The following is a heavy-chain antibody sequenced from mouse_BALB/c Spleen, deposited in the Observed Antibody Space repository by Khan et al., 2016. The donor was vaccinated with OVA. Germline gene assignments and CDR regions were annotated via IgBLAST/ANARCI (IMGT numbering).Heavy chain of an antibody. CDR3: ARSSYRYDFTY. V-gene: IGHV2-4-1*01. Sequence: QVQLKQSGPGLVQPSQNLSITCTVSGFSLITYGVHWVRQSPGKGLEWLGVIWSGGSTDYNEAFISRLSISKDNSKSQVFFKMNSLQSDDTAIYYCARSSYRYDFTYWGRGNLVTVSS. J-gene: IGHJ3*01. CDR2: IWSGGST. D-gene: IGHD2-12*01. CDR1: GFSLITYG.